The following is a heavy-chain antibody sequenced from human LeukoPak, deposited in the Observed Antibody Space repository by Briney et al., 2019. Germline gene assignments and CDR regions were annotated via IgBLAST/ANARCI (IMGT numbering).Heavy chain of an antibody. CDR3: ARFPGYRLDSGGSYYFDC. V-gene: IGHV4-59*01. D-gene: IGHD3/OR15-3a*01. CDR2: IYYSGST. CDR1: GGSLSSYY. Sequence: PSETLSLTCTVSGGSLSSYYWSWIRQPPGKGLEWIGYIYYSGSTNYNPPLKSRVTISVDTSKNQFSLKLSSVIAADTAVYYCARFPGYRLDSGGSYYFDCWGQGTLVTVSS. J-gene: IGHJ4*02.